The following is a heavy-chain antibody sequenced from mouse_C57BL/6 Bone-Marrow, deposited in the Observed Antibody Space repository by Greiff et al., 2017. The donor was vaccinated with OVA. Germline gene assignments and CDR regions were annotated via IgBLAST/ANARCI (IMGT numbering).Heavy chain of an antibody. CDR2: IGYDGSN. CDR1: GYSITSGYY. J-gene: IGHJ3*01. D-gene: IGHD3-2*02. CDR3: ASTAQATGGY. Sequence: EVQLPQSGPGLVKPSQSLSLTCSVTGYSITSGYYWNWIRQFPGNKLEWMGYIGYDGSNNYNPPLKNRISITRDTSKNQFFLKLNSVTTEDTATYYCASTAQATGGYWGQGTLVTVSA. V-gene: IGHV3-6*01.